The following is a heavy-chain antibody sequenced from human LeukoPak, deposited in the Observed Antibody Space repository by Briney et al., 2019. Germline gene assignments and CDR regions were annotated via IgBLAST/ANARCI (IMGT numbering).Heavy chain of an antibody. V-gene: IGHV3-53*05. CDR1: GFTVSSKH. CDR3: ARGPWDY. J-gene: IGHJ4*02. CDR2: IYSDGST. Sequence: PGGSLRLSCAASGFTVSSKHMSWLRQAPGRGMEWVSVIYSDGSTFYADSVKGRFTISRDNAKNKLFLQMHSLEPEDTAVYYCARGPWDYWGQGTLVSVSS.